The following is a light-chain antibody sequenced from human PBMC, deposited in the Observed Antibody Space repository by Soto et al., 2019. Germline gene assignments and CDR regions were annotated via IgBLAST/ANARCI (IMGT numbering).Light chain of an antibody. J-gene: IGLJ1*01. CDR2: SNN. V-gene: IGLV1-44*01. CDR1: SSNIGSNT. Sequence: QSVLTQPPSASGTPGQRVTISCSGSSSNIGSNTVNWYQQLPGTAPKLLIYSNNQRPSGVPDRFSGSKSGTSASLAISGLQSEVEADYSCAAWVDSLNGYVFGSGTKVPVL. CDR3: AAWVDSLNGYV.